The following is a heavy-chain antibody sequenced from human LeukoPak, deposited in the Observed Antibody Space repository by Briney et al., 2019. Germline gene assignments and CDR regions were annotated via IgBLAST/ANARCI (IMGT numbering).Heavy chain of an antibody. J-gene: IGHJ4*02. D-gene: IGHD6-6*01. CDR1: GFTLSSYA. Sequence: GGSLRLSCAASGFTLSSYAMSWVRQAPGKGLEWVSAISDTGNTYHADSVKGRFTISRDSSKNTLFLQMNRLRPEDTAVYYCARGEWSSSPFDYWGQGTLVTVSS. CDR3: ARGEWSSSPFDY. CDR2: ISDTGNT. V-gene: IGHV3-23*01.